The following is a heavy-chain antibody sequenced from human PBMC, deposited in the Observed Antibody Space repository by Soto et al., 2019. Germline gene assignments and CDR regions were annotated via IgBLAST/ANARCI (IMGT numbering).Heavy chain of an antibody. CDR1: GGSISSGGYS. CDR2: IYHSGST. J-gene: IGHJ4*02. Sequence: SETLSLTCAVSGGSISSGGYSWSWIRQPPGKGLEWIGYIYHSGSTYYNPSLKSRVTISVDRSKNQFSLKLSSVTAADTAVYYCARVEYSSSYFDYWGQGTLVTVSS. D-gene: IGHD6-6*01. V-gene: IGHV4-30-2*01. CDR3: ARVEYSSSYFDY.